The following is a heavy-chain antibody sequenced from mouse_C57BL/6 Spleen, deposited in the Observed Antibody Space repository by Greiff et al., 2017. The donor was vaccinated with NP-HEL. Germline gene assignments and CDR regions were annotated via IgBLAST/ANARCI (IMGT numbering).Heavy chain of an antibody. CDR2: IYPRDGST. D-gene: IGHD1-1*01. Sequence: VQLQQSGPELVKPGASVKLSCKASGYTFTSYDINWVKQRPGQGLEWIGRIYPRDGSTKYNEKFKGKATLTVDTSSSTAYMELHSLTSEDSAVYFCASDYYGSGDWYFDVWGTGTTVTVSS. CDR3: ASDYYGSGDWYFDV. J-gene: IGHJ1*03. V-gene: IGHV1-85*01. CDR1: GYTFTSYD.